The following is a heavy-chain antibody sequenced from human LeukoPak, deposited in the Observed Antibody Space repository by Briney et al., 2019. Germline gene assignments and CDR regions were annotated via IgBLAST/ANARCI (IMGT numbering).Heavy chain of an antibody. V-gene: IGHV4-34*01. Sequence: SETLSLTCAVYGGSFSGYYWSWIRQPPGNGLEWIGEINHSGSTNYNPSLKSRVTISVDTSKNQFSPKLSSVTAADTAVYYCARGRGSSWQKYYFDYWGQGTLVTVSS. CDR3: ARGRGSSWQKYYFDY. D-gene: IGHD6-13*01. J-gene: IGHJ4*02. CDR2: INHSGST. CDR1: GGSFSGYY.